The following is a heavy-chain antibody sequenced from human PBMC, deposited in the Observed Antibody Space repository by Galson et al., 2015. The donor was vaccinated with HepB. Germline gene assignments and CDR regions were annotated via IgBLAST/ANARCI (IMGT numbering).Heavy chain of an antibody. J-gene: IGHJ4*02. CDR2: ISHDGRNE. Sequence: SLRLSCAASGFTFRSSGMHWVRQAPSKGLEWVAAISHDGRNEHYADSVKGRFTISRDQSKNTLYLQMNSLSTEDTAVYFCAKDLTSSWTIDYWGQGTLVTVSS. D-gene: IGHD6-13*01. CDR3: AKDLTSSWTIDY. CDR1: GFTFRSSG. V-gene: IGHV3-30*18.